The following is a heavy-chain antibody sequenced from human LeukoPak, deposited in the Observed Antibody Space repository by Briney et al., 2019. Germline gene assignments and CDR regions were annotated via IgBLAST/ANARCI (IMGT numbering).Heavy chain of an antibody. CDR2: IKQDGSEK. D-gene: IGHD6-19*01. Sequence: PGGSLRLSCAASGFTFSNYWMSWVRQAPGKGLEWVATIKQDGSEKYYVNSVKGRFTISRDNAENSLYLQMNSLRAEDTAPYYCARHRSYGWDAWGQGTLVTVSS. J-gene: IGHJ5*02. CDR1: GFTFSNYW. CDR3: ARHRSYGWDA. V-gene: IGHV3-7*05.